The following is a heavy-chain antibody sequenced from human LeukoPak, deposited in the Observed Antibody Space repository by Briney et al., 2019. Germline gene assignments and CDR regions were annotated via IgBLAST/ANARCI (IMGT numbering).Heavy chain of an antibody. CDR1: GYTFTSYG. J-gene: IGHJ4*02. Sequence: ASVKVSCKASGYTFTSYGISWVRQAPGQGLEWLGWISAYNGNTNYAQKLQGRVTITTDTSTSPAYMELRSLRSDDTAVYYCARLRYYYDSSGPAPFDYWGQGTLVTVSS. CDR3: ARLRYYYDSSGPAPFDY. V-gene: IGHV1-18*01. D-gene: IGHD3-22*01. CDR2: ISAYNGNT.